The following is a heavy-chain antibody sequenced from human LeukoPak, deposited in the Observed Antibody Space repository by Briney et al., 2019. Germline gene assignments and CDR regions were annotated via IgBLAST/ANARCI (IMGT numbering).Heavy chain of an antibody. J-gene: IGHJ3*02. CDR1: GFTFSSYA. Sequence: GGSLRLSCAASGFTFSSYAMSWVRQAPGKGLEWVSAISGSGGSTYYADSVKGRFTISRDNSKNTLYLQMNSLRAEDTAVYYCARGGRNCTNGVCYFDDAFDIWGQGTMVTVSS. CDR2: ISGSGGST. D-gene: IGHD2-8*01. V-gene: IGHV3-23*01. CDR3: ARGGRNCTNGVCYFDDAFDI.